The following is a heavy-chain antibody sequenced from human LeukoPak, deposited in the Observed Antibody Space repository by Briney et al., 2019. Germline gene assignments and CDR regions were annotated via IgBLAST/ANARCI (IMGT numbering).Heavy chain of an antibody. J-gene: IGHJ6*02. CDR3: ARVDLGGDYPNGMDV. CDR1: GFTFSSYA. CDR2: ISYDGSNK. D-gene: IGHD4-17*01. Sequence: PGTSLRLSCAASGFTFSSYAMHWVRQAPGKGLEWVAVISYDGSNKYYADSVKGRFTISRDNSKNTLYLQMNSLRAEDTAVYYCARVDLGGDYPNGMDVWGQGTTVTVSS. V-gene: IGHV3-30-3*01.